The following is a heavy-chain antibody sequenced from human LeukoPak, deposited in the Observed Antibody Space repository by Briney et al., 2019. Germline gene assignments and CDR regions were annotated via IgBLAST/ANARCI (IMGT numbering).Heavy chain of an antibody. J-gene: IGHJ4*02. V-gene: IGHV3-7*05. Sequence: PGGSLRLSCAASGFTFSNYGMTWVRQAPGKGLEWVANIKQDGSEKYYVDSVKGRFTISRDNAKNSLYLQMNSLRAEDTAVYYCARDWQTGFDYWGQGTLVTVSS. CDR2: IKQDGSEK. D-gene: IGHD7-27*01. CDR3: ARDWQTGFDY. CDR1: GFTFSNYG.